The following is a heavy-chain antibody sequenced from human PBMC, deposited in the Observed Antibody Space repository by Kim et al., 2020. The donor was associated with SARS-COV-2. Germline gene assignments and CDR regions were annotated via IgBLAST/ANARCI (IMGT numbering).Heavy chain of an antibody. D-gene: IGHD3-10*01. CDR2: ISYDGSNK. CDR3: AKEGMNTMGYGDYYGMDV. CDR1: GFTFSSYG. Sequence: GGSLRLSCAASGFTFSSYGMHWVRQAPGKGLEWVAVISYDGSNKYYADSVKGRFTISRDNSKNTLYLQMNSLRAEDTAVYYCAKEGMNTMGYGDYYGMDVWGQGTTVTVSS. V-gene: IGHV3-30*18. J-gene: IGHJ6*02.